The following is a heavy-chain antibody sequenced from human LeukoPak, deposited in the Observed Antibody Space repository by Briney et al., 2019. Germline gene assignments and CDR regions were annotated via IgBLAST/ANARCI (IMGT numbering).Heavy chain of an antibody. CDR1: GYIFTSYY. Sequence: ASVKVSCKASGYIFTSYYMHWVRQAPGQGLEWMGIINPSNGYTTYAQKFQGRVTMTRDTSTSTVYMELSSLRAEDTAVYYCAKGAGDILTGYYRSQRAQFFDYWGQGTLVTVSS. J-gene: IGHJ4*02. D-gene: IGHD3-9*01. V-gene: IGHV1-46*01. CDR3: AKGAGDILTGYYRSQRAQFFDY. CDR2: INPSNGYT.